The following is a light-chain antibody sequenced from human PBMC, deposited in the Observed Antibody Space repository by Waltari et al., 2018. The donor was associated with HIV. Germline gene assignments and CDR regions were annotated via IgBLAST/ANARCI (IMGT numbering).Light chain of an antibody. J-gene: IGKJ4*01. V-gene: IGKV1-27*01. CDR3: QKFNSAPRT. Sequence: DFQLTQFPSSLPTSLGDRVPITCRARQVIHNYIAWYQHKPGEAPKLLSYDASTIARGVTSRFSGRGSGTDFTLTISSLQPDDVATYYCQKFNSAPRTFGGGTKVEVK. CDR2: DAS. CDR1: QVIHNY.